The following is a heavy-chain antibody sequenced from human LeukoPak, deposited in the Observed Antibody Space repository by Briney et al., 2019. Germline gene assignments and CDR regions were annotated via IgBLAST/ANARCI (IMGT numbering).Heavy chain of an antibody. J-gene: IGHJ4*02. CDR2: IYYSGST. Sequence: PSETLSLTCTVFGGSVSSGSYYWSWIRQPPGKGLEWIGYIYYSGSTNYNPSLKSRVTISADTSKNQFSLKLTSVTAADTAVYYCARVYYDSSGYNFDYWGQGTLVTVSS. D-gene: IGHD3-22*01. V-gene: IGHV4-61*01. CDR3: ARVYYDSSGYNFDY. CDR1: GGSVSSGSYY.